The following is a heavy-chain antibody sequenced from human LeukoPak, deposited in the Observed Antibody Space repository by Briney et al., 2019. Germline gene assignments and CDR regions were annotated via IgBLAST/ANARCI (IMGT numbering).Heavy chain of an antibody. CDR2: MSPNSGDT. V-gene: IGHV1-8*01. Sequence: ASVKVSCKTSGYTFTNLDINWLRLAPGQGLEWMGWMSPNSGDTGYAQKFQGRVSMTRDIFKSTAYMELSSLRPEDTAIYYCASNPPNTGDFYYWGLGTLVTVSS. CDR3: ASNPPNTGDFYY. D-gene: IGHD1-1*01. CDR1: GYTFTNLD. J-gene: IGHJ4*02.